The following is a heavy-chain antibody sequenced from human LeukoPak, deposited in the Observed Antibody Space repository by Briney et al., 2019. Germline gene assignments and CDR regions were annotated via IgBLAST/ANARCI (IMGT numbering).Heavy chain of an antibody. Sequence: ASVTVSFTASGYTFTIYGISWVRQAPGQGLEWMGWISAYNGNTNYAQKLQGRVTMTTDTSTSTAYMELRSLRSDDTAVYYCARGRITIFGVVRRGYFDYWGQGTLVTVSS. CDR1: GYTFTIYG. V-gene: IGHV1-18*01. CDR3: ARGRITIFGVVRRGYFDY. CDR2: ISAYNGNT. J-gene: IGHJ4*02. D-gene: IGHD3-3*01.